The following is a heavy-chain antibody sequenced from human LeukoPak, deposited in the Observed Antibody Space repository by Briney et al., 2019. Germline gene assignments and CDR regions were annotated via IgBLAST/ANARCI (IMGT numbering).Heavy chain of an antibody. CDR3: ASAIAVAGYDY. D-gene: IGHD6-19*01. J-gene: IGHJ4*02. V-gene: IGHV4-39*07. CDR1: GGSISSGDCY. CDR2: INHSGST. Sequence: SETLSLTCTVSGGSISSGDCYWNWIRQPPGKGLEWIGEINHSGSTNYNPSLKSRVTISVDTSKNQFSLKLSSVTAADTAVYYCASAIAVAGYDYWGQGTLVTVSS.